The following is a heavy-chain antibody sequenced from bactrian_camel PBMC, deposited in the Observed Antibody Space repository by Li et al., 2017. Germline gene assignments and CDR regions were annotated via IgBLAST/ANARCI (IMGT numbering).Heavy chain of an antibody. CDR1: VSAYSPDQ. D-gene: IGHD3*01. Sequence: VQLVESGGGSVQAGGSLTLSCAVSVSAYSPDQTGWFRQPPGKEREGVAAIATGSGRAWYDSSVAGRFTISRDNAKKTVDLQMNSLKIEDTAVYYCAPDPRGSAYWGQGTQVTVS. CDR2: IATGSGRA. CDR3: APDPRGSAY. V-gene: IGHV3S54*01. J-gene: IGHJ4*01.